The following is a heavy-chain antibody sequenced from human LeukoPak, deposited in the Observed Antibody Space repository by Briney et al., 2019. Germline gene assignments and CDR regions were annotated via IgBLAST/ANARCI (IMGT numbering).Heavy chain of an antibody. CDR1: GGSFSGYY. V-gene: IGHV4-34*01. Sequence: HSETLSPTCAVYGGSFSGYYWSWIRQPPGKGLEWIGEINHSGSTNYNPSLKSRVTISVDTSKNQFSLKLSSVTAADTAVYYCARASGYLGSYYFDYWGQGTLVTVSS. CDR2: INHSGST. D-gene: IGHD1-26*01. CDR3: ARASGYLGSYYFDY. J-gene: IGHJ4*02.